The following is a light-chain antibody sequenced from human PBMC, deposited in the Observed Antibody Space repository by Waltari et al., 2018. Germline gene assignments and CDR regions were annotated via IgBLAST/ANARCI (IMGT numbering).Light chain of an antibody. CDR1: QSLRNSTGSNS. V-gene: IGKV2-28*01. J-gene: IGKJ4*01. CDR3: MQARQTPLT. CDR2: LGS. Sequence: DMVTNQSPVPLPVTPGEPADISCRSTQSLRNSTGSNSLDWYLKKPGQSPQLLFYLGSYRASGVPDRFSGSGSGTEFTLRISRVEAEDVGIYYCMQARQTPLTFGGGTKVEIK.